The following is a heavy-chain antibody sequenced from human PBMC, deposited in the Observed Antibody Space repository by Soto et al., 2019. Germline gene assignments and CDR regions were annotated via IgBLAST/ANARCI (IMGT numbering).Heavy chain of an antibody. CDR1: GYSFAGYW. Sequence: GESLKISCKGSGYSFAGYWITWVRQKPGKGLEWMGRIDPSDSQTYYSPSFRGHVTISVTKSITTVFLQWSSLRASDTAMYYCCRQIYDSDAGPNFQYYFDSWGQGTPVTVSS. CDR3: CRQIYDSDAGPNFQYYFDS. CDR2: IDPSDSQT. D-gene: IGHD5-12*01. J-gene: IGHJ4*02. V-gene: IGHV5-10-1*01.